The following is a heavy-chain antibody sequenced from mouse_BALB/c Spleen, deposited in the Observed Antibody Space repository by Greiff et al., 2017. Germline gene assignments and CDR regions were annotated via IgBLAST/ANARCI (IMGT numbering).Heavy chain of an antibody. V-gene: IGHV7-3*02. J-gene: IGHJ1*01. CDR1: GFTFTDYY. CDR3: ARETMITWYFDV. D-gene: IGHD2-4*01. CDR2: IRNKANGYTT. Sequence: VQLKESGGGLVQPGGSLRLSCATSGFTFTDYYMSWVRQPPGKALEWLGFIRNKANGYTTEYSASVKGRFTISRDNSQSILYLQMNTLRAEDSATYYCARETMITWYFDVWGAGTTVTISS.